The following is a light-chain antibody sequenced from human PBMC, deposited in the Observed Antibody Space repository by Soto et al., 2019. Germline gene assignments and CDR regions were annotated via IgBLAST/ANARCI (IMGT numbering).Light chain of an antibody. CDR2: DAS. J-gene: IGKJ4*01. CDR3: QQYYSYPLA. CDR1: QGISSY. V-gene: IGKV1-8*01. Sequence: AIRMTQSPSSLSASTGDRVTITCRASQGISSYLAWYQQKPGKAPKLLIYDASTLQSGVPSRFSGSGSGTDFTLTISCLQSEDFAPYYCQQYYSYPLAFGGGTKVDI.